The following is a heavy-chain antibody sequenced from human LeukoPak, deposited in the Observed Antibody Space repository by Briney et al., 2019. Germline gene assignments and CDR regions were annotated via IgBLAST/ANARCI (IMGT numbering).Heavy chain of an antibody. CDR2: INPSGGST. CDR1: GYTFTSYY. Sequence: ASVKVSCKASGYTFTSYYMHWVRQAPGQGLEWMGIINPSGGSTSYAQKFQGRVTMTRDTSTSTVYMELNSLRSEDTAVYYCARGRWRKGDGYNYYFDYWGQGTLVTVSS. J-gene: IGHJ4*02. CDR3: ARGRWRKGDGYNYYFDY. V-gene: IGHV1-46*01. D-gene: IGHD5-24*01.